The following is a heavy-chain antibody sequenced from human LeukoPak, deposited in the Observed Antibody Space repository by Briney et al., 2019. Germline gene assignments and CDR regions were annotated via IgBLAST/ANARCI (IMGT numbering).Heavy chain of an antibody. CDR1: GLTFNNYA. CDR3: AKGVVVAPDVTPFDY. D-gene: IGHD2-2*01. CDR2: ISGRGASK. J-gene: IGHJ4*02. Sequence: GGSLRLSCAVSGLTFNNYAMSWVRQAPGKGLEWVSGISGRGASKYYADSVKGRFTISRDNSKNTLYLQMNSLRAEDAAVYYCAKGVVVAPDVTPFDYWGQGTLVTVSS. V-gene: IGHV3-23*01.